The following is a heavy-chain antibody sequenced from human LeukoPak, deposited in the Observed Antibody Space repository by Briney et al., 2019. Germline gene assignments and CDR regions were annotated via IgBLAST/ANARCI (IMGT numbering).Heavy chain of an antibody. Sequence: GGSLRLSCAASGFTFSGSAMHWVRQASGKGLEWVCRIRSKANSYATAYAASVKGRFTISRDDSKNTAYLQMNSLKTEDTAVYYCTRHAGYDSSGYYTGYWGQGTLVTVSS. V-gene: IGHV3-73*01. CDR2: IRSKANSYAT. CDR3: TRHAGYDSSGYYTGY. J-gene: IGHJ4*02. D-gene: IGHD3-22*01. CDR1: GFTFSGSA.